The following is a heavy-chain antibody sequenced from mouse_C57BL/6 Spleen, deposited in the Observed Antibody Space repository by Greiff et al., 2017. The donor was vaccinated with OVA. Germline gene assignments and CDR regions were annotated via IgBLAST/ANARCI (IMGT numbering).Heavy chain of an antibody. Sequence: VKLMESGPELVKPGASVKISCKASGYAFSSSWMNWVKQRPGKGLEWIGRIYPGDGDTNYNGKLKGKATMTAEKSSSTAYMQISRLTSEDSAVYFCARGSSSYGWFAYWGQGTLVTVSA. V-gene: IGHV1-82*01. CDR2: IYPGDGDT. CDR3: ARGSSSYGWFAY. J-gene: IGHJ3*01. CDR1: GYAFSSSW. D-gene: IGHD1-1*01.